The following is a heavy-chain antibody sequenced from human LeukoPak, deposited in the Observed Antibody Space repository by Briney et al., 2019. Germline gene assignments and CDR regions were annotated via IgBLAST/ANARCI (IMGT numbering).Heavy chain of an antibody. J-gene: IGHJ4*02. CDR1: AFTFSDYE. Sequence: PGGSLRLSCAASAFTFSDYEMNWVRQAPGKGLEWVSYISSSGSTIYYADSVKGRFTISRDNAKNSLYLQMNSLKTEDTAVYYCTTETGTSIYFDYWGQGTLVTVSS. CDR3: TTETGTSIYFDY. V-gene: IGHV3-48*03. D-gene: IGHD1-1*01. CDR2: ISSSGSTI.